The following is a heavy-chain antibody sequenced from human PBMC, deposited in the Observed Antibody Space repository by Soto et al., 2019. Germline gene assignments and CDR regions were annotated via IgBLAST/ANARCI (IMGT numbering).Heavy chain of an antibody. J-gene: IGHJ4*02. CDR2: ISSSISYT. D-gene: IGHD5-18*01. CDR3: ARYIYGYVDY. CDR1: GFTFSDYY. Sequence: GGSLRLSCAASGFTFSDYYMSWIRQAPGKGLEWVSYISSSISYTNYADSVKGRFTISRDNAKNSLYLQMNSLRAEDAAVYYCARYIYGYVDYWGQGTLVTVSS. V-gene: IGHV3-11*06.